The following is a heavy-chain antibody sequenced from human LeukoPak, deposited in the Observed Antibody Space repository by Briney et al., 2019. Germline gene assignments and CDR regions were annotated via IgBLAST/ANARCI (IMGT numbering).Heavy chain of an antibody. V-gene: IGHV4-34*01. CDR3: ARRRAIAVAGYFQH. CDR2: INRSGST. J-gene: IGHJ1*01. Sequence: SETLSLTCAVYGGSFSGYYWSWIRQPPGKGLEWIGEINRSGSTNYNPSLKSRVTISVDTSKNQFSLKLSSVTAADTAVYYCARRRAIAVAGYFQHWGQGTLVTVSS. CDR1: GGSFSGYY. D-gene: IGHD6-19*01.